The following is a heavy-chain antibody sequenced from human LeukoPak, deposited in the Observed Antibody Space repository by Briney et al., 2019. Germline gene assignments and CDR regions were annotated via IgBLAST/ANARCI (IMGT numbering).Heavy chain of an antibody. CDR3: ARGYYYGSGSYPDY. V-gene: IGHV1-69*04. CDR1: GGTFSSYA. D-gene: IGHD3-10*01. J-gene: IGHJ4*02. Sequence: SVKVSCKASGGTFSSYAISWVRQAPGQGLEWMGRIIPILGIANYAQKFQGRVTITADKSTSTAYVELSSLRSEDTAVYYCARGYYYGSGSYPDYWGQGTLVTVSS. CDR2: IIPILGIA.